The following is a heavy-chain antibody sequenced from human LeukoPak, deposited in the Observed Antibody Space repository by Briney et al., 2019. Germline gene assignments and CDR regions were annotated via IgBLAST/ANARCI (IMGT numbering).Heavy chain of an antibody. V-gene: IGHV4-61*01. CDR3: ARGGYSSGWPFDY. D-gene: IGHD6-19*01. CDR1: GGSVSSGSYY. Sequence: SETLSLTCTVSGGSVSSGSYYWSWIRQPPGKGLEGIGYIYYSGSTNYNPPLKSRVTISVDTSKNQFSLKLSSVTAADTAVYYCARGGYSSGWPFDYWGQGTLVTVSS. J-gene: IGHJ4*02. CDR2: IYYSGST.